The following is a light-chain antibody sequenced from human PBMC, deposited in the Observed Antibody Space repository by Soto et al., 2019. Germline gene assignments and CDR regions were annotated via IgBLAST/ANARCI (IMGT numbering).Light chain of an antibody. V-gene: IGLV2-14*01. Sequence: QSALTQPASVSGSPGQSITISCTGTSSDVGGYNYVSWYQQHPGKAPKVMIYEVTYRPSGVSNRFSGSKSGNTASLTISGLHAEDEADYCCSSFRSRGPYVFGTGTKLTVL. CDR2: EVT. J-gene: IGLJ1*01. CDR3: SSFRSRGPYV. CDR1: SSDVGGYNY.